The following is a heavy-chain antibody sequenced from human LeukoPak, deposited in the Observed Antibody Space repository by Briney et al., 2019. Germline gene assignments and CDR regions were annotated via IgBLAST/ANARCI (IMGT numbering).Heavy chain of an antibody. J-gene: IGHJ4*02. Sequence: PGASLRLSCAASGFTFSGYAMSWVRQAPGKGLEWVSAISGSGGSTYYADSAKGRFTISRDNSKNTLYLQMNSLRAEDTAVYYCAKDVMNSGSWGDYWGQGTLVTVSS. CDR3: AKDVMNSGSWGDY. CDR2: ISGSGGST. D-gene: IGHD1-26*01. CDR1: GFTFSGYA. V-gene: IGHV3-23*01.